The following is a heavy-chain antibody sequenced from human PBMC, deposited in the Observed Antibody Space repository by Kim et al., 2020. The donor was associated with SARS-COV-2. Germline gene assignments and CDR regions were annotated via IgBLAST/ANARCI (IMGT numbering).Heavy chain of an antibody. CDR1: GFTFSSYA. CDR2: ISGSGGST. J-gene: IGHJ4*02. D-gene: IGHD6-19*01. CDR3: AKVKFPGKVSGWPVDY. Sequence: GGSLRLSCAASGFTFSSYAMSWVRQAPGKGLEWVSAISGSGGSTYYADSVKGRFTISRDNSKNTLYLQMNSLRAEDTAVYYCAKVKFPGKVSGWPVDYWGQGTLVTVSS. V-gene: IGHV3-23*01.